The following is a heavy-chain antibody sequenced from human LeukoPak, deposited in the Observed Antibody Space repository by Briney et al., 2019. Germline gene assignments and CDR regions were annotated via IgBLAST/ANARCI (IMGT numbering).Heavy chain of an antibody. V-gene: IGHV4-4*07. CDR3: AREPYSRGHDY. J-gene: IGHJ4*02. D-gene: IGHD6-19*01. CDR2: INPSGST. CDR1: AGSISHYY. Sequence: PSETLSLTCTVSAGSISHYYWSFLRQPAGKGLEWVGRINPSGSTHYNPSLKSRVTISIDKSMTQFSLRLSSVTAADTAVYFCAREPYSRGHDYWGQGTLVTVSS.